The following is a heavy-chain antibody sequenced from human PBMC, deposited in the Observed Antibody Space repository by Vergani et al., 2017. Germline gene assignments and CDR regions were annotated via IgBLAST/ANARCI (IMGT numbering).Heavy chain of an antibody. Sequence: EVQLVQSGAEVKKPGASLKISCQGSGYSITNYWIAWVRQRPGKGLEWMGIIYAGDSDVRYSPSFQGQVTMSVDKSLSTDYLQWSSLKASDTATYYCAKTHDFSSLYSSYNWFDPWGQGTQVTVSS. CDR1: GYSITNYW. CDR3: AKTHDFSSLYSSYNWFDP. D-gene: IGHD3-3*01. V-gene: IGHV5-51*03. CDR2: IYAGDSDV. J-gene: IGHJ5*02.